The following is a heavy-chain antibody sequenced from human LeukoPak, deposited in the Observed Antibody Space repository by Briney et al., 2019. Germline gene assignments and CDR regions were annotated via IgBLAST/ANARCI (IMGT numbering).Heavy chain of an antibody. V-gene: IGHV3-7*01. CDR3: AFGGAFDY. J-gene: IGHJ4*02. CDR1: GFTFSSYA. CDR2: IKQDGSEK. D-gene: IGHD2-21*01. Sequence: GGSLRLSCAASGFTFSSYAMSWVRQAPGKGLEWVANIKQDGSEKYYVDSVKGRFTISRDNAKNSLYLQMNSLRAEDTAVYYCAFGGAFDYWGQGTLVTVSS.